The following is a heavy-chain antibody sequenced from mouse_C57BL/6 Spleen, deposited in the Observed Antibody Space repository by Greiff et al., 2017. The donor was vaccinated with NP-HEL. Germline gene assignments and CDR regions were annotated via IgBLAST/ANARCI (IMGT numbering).Heavy chain of an antibody. J-gene: IGHJ4*01. D-gene: IGHD1-1*01. Sequence: EVQLQQSGPELVKPGASVKISCKASGSTFTDYYMNWVKQSHGKSLEWIGDINPNNGGTSYNQKFKGKATLTVDKSSSTAYMELRSLTSEDSAVYYCARGDYGSSYEGYAMDYWGQGTSVTVSS. CDR2: INPNNGGT. V-gene: IGHV1-26*01. CDR3: ARGDYGSSYEGYAMDY. CDR1: GSTFTDYY.